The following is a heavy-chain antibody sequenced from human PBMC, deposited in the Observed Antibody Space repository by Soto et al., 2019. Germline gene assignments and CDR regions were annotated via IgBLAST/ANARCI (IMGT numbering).Heavy chain of an antibody. Sequence: EVQLVESGGGLVQPGGSLRLSCVASGFTVSSNYMSWVRQTPGKGLEWVSVTYSGGTTNYADSVKGRFTISRDNSKNTLYLQMNRLRVEDTAVYYCARWIEGYGGLDQLGQGTLVTVSS. V-gene: IGHV3-66*01. D-gene: IGHD2-2*03. CDR2: TYSGGTT. CDR1: GFTVSSNY. CDR3: ARWIEGYGGLDQ. J-gene: IGHJ4*02.